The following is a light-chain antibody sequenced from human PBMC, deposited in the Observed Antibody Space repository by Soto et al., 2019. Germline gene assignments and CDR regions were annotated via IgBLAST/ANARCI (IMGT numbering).Light chain of an antibody. Sequence: EIVLTQAPATLSLSPGERATLSCRPSQSASNYLGWYQQKSGQAPRLLISDVSKRDTGLPARFSGSGSGPACTLAISGVEPEDCAVYYFPQRVNGHTFGGGTKVEIK. V-gene: IGKV3-11*01. CDR1: QSASNY. CDR3: PQRVNGHT. J-gene: IGKJ4*01. CDR2: DVS.